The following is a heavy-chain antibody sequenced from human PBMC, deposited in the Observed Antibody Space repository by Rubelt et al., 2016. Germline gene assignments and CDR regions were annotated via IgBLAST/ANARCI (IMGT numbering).Heavy chain of an antibody. Sequence: EVQLVESGGNFVQPGGSLRLSCADSGFTFSSYWMRWVRQAPGKGLEWVANIRKKGKEKYNVDYVKGGFSISRDKANNSLYLQMNSLRAEDTAVYYGARAVPFDYWGQGTLVTVSS. J-gene: IGHJ4*02. CDR2: IRKKGKEK. CDR1: GFTFSSYW. CDR3: ARAVPFDY. V-gene: IGHV3-7*01.